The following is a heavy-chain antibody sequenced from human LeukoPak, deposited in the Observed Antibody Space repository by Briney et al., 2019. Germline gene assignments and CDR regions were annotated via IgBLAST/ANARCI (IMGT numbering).Heavy chain of an antibody. CDR3: ARGTPGATSGVGYYFYYLDV. Sequence: ASVKVSCKASGYTLSNYDINWVRQATGQGLEWMGWINPNSGDTGYAQKFQGRVTMTRNTSINTAYMELSSLRSDDTAVYYCARGTPGATSGVGYYFYYLDVWGKGTTVTISS. J-gene: IGHJ6*03. D-gene: IGHD1-26*01. V-gene: IGHV1-8*01. CDR1: GYTLSNYD. CDR2: INPNSGDT.